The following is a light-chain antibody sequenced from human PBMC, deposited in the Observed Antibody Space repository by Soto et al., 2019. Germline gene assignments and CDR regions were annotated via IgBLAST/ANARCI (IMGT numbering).Light chain of an antibody. Sequence: ALTQPASVSGFPGQSITISCTGTSSYVGSYNYVSWYQQHPGKVSKIMIYEVNHRPSGVSNRFSGSKSGNTAYLTISGLQAEDEADYYCSSFTTSSTYVFGTGAKVTV. CDR3: SSFTTSSTYV. CDR2: EVN. CDR1: SSYVGSYNY. J-gene: IGLJ1*01. V-gene: IGLV2-14*01.